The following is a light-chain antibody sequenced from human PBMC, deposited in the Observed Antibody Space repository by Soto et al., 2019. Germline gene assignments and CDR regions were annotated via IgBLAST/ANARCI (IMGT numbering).Light chain of an antibody. J-gene: IGKJ1*01. CDR3: QQYNNWPQT. Sequence: EILMTQSPATLSVSPGERATLSCRASQSVSSNLAWYQQKPGQAPRLLIYGASTRATGIPARFSGSGSGTEFTLTISSLQSEDFALYYCQQYNNWPQTFGQGTKVDIK. V-gene: IGKV3-15*01. CDR2: GAS. CDR1: QSVSSN.